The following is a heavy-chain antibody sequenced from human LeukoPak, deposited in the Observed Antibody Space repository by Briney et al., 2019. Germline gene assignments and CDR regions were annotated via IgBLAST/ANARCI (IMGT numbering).Heavy chain of an antibody. V-gene: IGHV3-11*05. D-gene: IGHD4-23*01. CDR2: ISSLSGLYT. CDR3: ARDRDYGGNSHVFDI. J-gene: IGHJ3*02. CDR1: GFXFSDSY. Sequence: GGSLRLSCAASGFXFSDSYMSWIRQSPGKGLEWLSYISSLSGLYTNYADSVKGRFAVSRDSTMNSLYLQMNSLRAEDTAVYYCARDRDYGGNSHVFDIWGQGQWSPSLQ.